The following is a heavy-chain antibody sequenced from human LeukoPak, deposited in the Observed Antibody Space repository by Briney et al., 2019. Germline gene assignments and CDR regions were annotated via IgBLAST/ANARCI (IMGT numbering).Heavy chain of an antibody. V-gene: IGHV4-30-4*01. Sequence: PSETLSLTCTVSGGSISSGDYFWSWIRQPPGKGLEWIGYIYYSGSTYYNPSLKSRVTISVDTSKNQFSLKLSSVTAADTAVYYCARVVVADSSANWFDPWGQGTLVTVSS. CDR3: ARVVVADSSANWFDP. D-gene: IGHD3-22*01. CDR1: GGSISSGDYF. J-gene: IGHJ5*02. CDR2: IYYSGST.